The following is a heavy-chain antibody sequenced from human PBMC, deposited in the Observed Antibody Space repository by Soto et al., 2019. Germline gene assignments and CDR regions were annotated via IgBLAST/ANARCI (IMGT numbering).Heavy chain of an antibody. J-gene: IGHJ4*02. V-gene: IGHV1-18*01. D-gene: IGHD3-10*01. CDR1: GYTFTSYG. CDR2: ISVYNGNT. Sequence: ASVKVSCKASGYTFTSYGISWVRQAPGQGLEWMGWISVYNGNTNYAQKLQGRVTMTTDTSTSTAYMELRSLRSDDTAVYYCVCGWFGDFAYYFYYWGQGTLVPVSS. CDR3: VCGWFGDFAYYFYY.